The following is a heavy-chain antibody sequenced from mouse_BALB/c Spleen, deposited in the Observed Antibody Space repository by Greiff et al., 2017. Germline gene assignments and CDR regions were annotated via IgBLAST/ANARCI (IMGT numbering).Heavy chain of an antibody. CDR1: GYSFTSYW. CDR3: TRAETTREGAMDY. V-gene: IGHV1-5*01. Sequence: VQLKQSGTVLARPGASVKMSCKASGYSFTSYWMHWVKQRPGQGLEWIGAIYPGNSDTSYNQKFKGKAKLTAVTSASTAYMELSSLTNEDSAVYYCTRAETTREGAMDYWGQGTSVTVSS. CDR2: IYPGNSDT. D-gene: IGHD3-2*01. J-gene: IGHJ4*01.